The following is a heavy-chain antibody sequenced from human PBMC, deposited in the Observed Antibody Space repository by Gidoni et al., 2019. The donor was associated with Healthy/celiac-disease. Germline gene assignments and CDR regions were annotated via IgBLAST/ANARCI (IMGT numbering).Heavy chain of an antibody. CDR1: GFTCSSYA. CDR2: ISGCGGST. V-gene: IGHV3-23*01. D-gene: IGHD4-17*01. Sequence: EVQLLESGGGLVQPGGSLRLSCAASGFTCSSYAMSWVRQAPGKGLALGSAISGCGGSTYYADSVKGRFTISRDNSKNTLYLQMNSLRAEDTAVYYCAKDRCHDYGDYYVPDAFDIWGQGTMVTVSS. J-gene: IGHJ3*02. CDR3: AKDRCHDYGDYYVPDAFDI.